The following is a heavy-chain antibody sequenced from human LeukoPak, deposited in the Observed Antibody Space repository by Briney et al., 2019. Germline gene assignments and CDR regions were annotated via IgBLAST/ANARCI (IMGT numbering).Heavy chain of an antibody. CDR1: GYTLTELS. CDR3: ATVGCITGTTTCLSNAFDI. J-gene: IGHJ3*02. V-gene: IGHV1-24*01. Sequence: ASVKVSCKVSGYTLTELSMHWVRQAPGKGLEWMGGFDPEDGETIYAQKFQGRVTMTEDTSTDTAYMELSSLRSEDTAVYYCATVGCITGTTTCLSNAFDIWGQGTMVTVSS. CDR2: FDPEDGET. D-gene: IGHD1-7*01.